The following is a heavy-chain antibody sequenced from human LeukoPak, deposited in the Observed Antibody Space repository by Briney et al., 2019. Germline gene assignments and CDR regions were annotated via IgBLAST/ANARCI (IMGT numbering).Heavy chain of an antibody. CDR2: ISWNSGSI. V-gene: IGHV3-9*01. CDR1: GFTFDDYA. Sequence: SLRLSCAASGFTFDDYAMHWVRQAPGKVLEWVSGISWNSGSIGYADSVKGRFTISRDNAKNSLYLQMNSLRAEDTALYYCARAHYDFWSGYYIWGQGTLVTVSS. CDR3: ARAHYDFWSGYYI. D-gene: IGHD3-3*01. J-gene: IGHJ4*02.